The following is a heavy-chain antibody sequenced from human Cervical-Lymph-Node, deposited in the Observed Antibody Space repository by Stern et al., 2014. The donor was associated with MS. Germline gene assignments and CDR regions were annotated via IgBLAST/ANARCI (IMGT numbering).Heavy chain of an antibody. CDR2: IRGYKGNT. V-gene: IGHV1-18*01. J-gene: IGHJ3*02. CDR3: ARGLLGSENAFDI. Sequence: VQLVESGAEVKKPGASVKVSCKASGYTFTSYGISWVRPAPGQGREGMVWIRGYKGNTNYTQNLQGRVSMTTDTSTRTAYMDLRSLRSDDTAVYYCARGLLGSENAFDIWGQGTMVTVSS. CDR1: GYTFTSYG. D-gene: IGHD2-15*01.